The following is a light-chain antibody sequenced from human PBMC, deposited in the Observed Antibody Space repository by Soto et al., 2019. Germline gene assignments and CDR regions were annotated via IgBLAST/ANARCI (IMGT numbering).Light chain of an antibody. CDR2: AAS. J-gene: IGKJ4*01. Sequence: DIQMTQSPYSLSASVGDRVTITCRASQSISSDLNWYQQKPRKAPKLLLYAASSLQSGVPSRFSGSASGTDFNLTISSLQPEDFATYYCQQSYSTPRLTVRGGPNVDIK. CDR1: QSISSD. V-gene: IGKV1-39*01. CDR3: QQSYSTPRLT.